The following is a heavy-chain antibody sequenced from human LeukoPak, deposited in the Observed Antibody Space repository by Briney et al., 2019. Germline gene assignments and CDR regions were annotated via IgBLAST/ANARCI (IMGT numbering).Heavy chain of an antibody. V-gene: IGHV4-34*01. J-gene: IGHJ6*02. CDR2: INHSGST. Sequence: PSETLSLTCAVYGGSFSGYYWSWIRQPPGKGLEWIGEINHSGSTNYNPSLKSRVTISVDTSKNQFSLKLSSVTAADTAVYYCAREAEDSGSNLYGMDVWGQGTKVTVCS. CDR3: AREAEDSGSNLYGMDV. D-gene: IGHD3-10*01. CDR1: GGSFSGYY.